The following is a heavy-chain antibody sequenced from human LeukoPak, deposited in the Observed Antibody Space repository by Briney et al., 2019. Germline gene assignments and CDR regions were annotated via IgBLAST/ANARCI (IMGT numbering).Heavy chain of an antibody. V-gene: IGHV3-64*01. J-gene: IGHJ4*02. CDR2: ISSNGGST. Sequence: PGGSLRLSCAASGFTFSSYAMHWVRQAPGKGLEYVSSISSNGGSTYYANSVKGRFTISRDNSKNTLYLQMGNLRPEVMAVYYCASLADYWGQGTLVTVSS. CDR1: GFTFSSYA. CDR3: ASLADY.